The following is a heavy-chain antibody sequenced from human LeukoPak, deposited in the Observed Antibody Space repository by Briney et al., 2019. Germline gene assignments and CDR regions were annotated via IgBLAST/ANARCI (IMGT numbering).Heavy chain of an antibody. CDR2: IKSKTDGGTT. J-gene: IGHJ6*03. D-gene: IGHD3-10*01. V-gene: IGHV3-15*01. CDR3: TTLPVIITSYYYYYMDV. Sequence: GGSLRLSCAASGFTFSNAWMSWVRQAPGKGLEWVGRIKSKTDGGTTDYAAPVKGRFTMSRDDSKNTLYLQMNSLKTEDTAVYYCTTLPVIITSYYYYYMDVWGKGTTVTISS. CDR1: GFTFSNAW.